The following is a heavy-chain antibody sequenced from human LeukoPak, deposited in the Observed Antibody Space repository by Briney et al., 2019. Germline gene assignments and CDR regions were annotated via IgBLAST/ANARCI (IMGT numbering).Heavy chain of an antibody. CDR1: GGSISSGAYY. J-gene: IGHJ4*02. V-gene: IGHV4-30-4*01. D-gene: IGHD2-2*02. CDR3: ARGSSAIQLYYFDY. Sequence: PSETLSLTCTVSGGSISSGAYYWSWIRQPPGKGLEWIGYIYYSGSIYYNSSLKSRVIISVGTSKNQFSLKLSSVTAADTAVYYCARGSSAIQLYYFDYWGQGTLVTVSS. CDR2: IYYSGSI.